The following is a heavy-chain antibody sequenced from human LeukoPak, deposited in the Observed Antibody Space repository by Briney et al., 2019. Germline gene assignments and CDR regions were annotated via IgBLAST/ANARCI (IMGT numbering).Heavy chain of an antibody. CDR3: VKDARLAAAGTIFVDY. Sequence: GGSLRLSCAASGFTLSNHAMIWVRQAPGKGLEWVSSISGSGAMTYYADSVKGRFTISRDNAMDTLYLQMNSLRADDTAVYYCVKDARLAAAGTIFVDYWGQGTLVTVSS. J-gene: IGHJ4*02. CDR2: ISGSGAMT. D-gene: IGHD6-13*01. V-gene: IGHV3-23*01. CDR1: GFTLSNHA.